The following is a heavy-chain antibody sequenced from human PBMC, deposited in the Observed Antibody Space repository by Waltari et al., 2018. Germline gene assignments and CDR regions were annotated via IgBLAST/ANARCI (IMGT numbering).Heavy chain of an antibody. CDR1: AGTFSSYA. D-gene: IGHD6-19*01. CDR3: ARTLIVGSGWYQDYYYYGMDV. V-gene: IGHV1-69*12. CDR2: IIPIFGTA. J-gene: IGHJ6*02. Sequence: QVQLVQSGAEVKKPGSSVKVSCKASAGTFSSYAISWVRQAPGHGLEWMGGIIPIFGTANYAQKFQGRVTITADESTSTAYMELSSLRSEDTAVYYCARTLIVGSGWYQDYYYYGMDVWGQGTTVTVSS.